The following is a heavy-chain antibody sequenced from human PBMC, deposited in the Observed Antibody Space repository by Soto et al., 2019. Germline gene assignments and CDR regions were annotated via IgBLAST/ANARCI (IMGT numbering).Heavy chain of an antibody. CDR1: GGTFSSYA. CDR3: ARGLKWELPT. Sequence: SVKVSCKASGGTFSSYAISWVRQAPGQGLEWMGGIIPIFGTANYAQKFEGRVTITADKSTITAYMELSSLRSEYTAVSYCARGLKWELPTWGQGTLVTVSS. D-gene: IGHD1-26*01. V-gene: IGHV1-69*06. CDR2: IIPIFGTA. J-gene: IGHJ4*02.